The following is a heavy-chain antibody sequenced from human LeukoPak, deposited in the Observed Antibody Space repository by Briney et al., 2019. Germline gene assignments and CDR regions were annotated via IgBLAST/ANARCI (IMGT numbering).Heavy chain of an antibody. CDR1: GFSFDDNA. V-gene: IGHV3-43*02. J-gene: IGHJ1*01. Sequence: GGSLRLSCAASGFSFDDNAMYWVRQAPGKGLEWVSLISGEGATTYYADSVKGRFNISRDNSKSSLYLQMNSLRSEDSALYYCAKDNQRGGFQHWGQGTLVTVSS. D-gene: IGHD3-16*01. CDR2: ISGEGATT. CDR3: AKDNQRGGFQH.